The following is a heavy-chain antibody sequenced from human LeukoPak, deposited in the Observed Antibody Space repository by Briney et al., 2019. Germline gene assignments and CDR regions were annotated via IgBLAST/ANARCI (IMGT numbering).Heavy chain of an antibody. CDR1: GLTFSNAW. D-gene: IGHD1-26*01. CDR2: IKSKTDGGTT. CDR3: TSGGYSGIYSPFGY. J-gene: IGHJ4*02. Sequence: GGSLRLSCAASGLTFSNAWMSWVRQAPGKGLEWVGRIKSKTDGGTTDYATPVKGRFSISRDDSKSTLYLQMHSLKTEDTAMYYCTSGGYSGIYSPFGYWGQGTLVTVSS. V-gene: IGHV3-15*01.